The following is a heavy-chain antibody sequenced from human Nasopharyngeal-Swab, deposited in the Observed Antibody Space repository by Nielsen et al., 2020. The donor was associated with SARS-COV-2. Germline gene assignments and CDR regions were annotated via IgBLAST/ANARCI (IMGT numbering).Heavy chain of an antibody. CDR3: ARDRGFGGYYYMDV. D-gene: IGHD3-10*01. V-gene: IGHV3-53*01. J-gene: IGHJ6*03. Sequence: GESLKISCAASGFTVSSNYMSWVRQAPGKGLEWVSVIYSGGSTYYADSVKGRFTISRDNSKNTLYLQMNSLRAEDTAVYYCARDRGFGGYYYMDVWGKGTTVTVSS. CDR1: GFTVSSNY. CDR2: IYSGGST.